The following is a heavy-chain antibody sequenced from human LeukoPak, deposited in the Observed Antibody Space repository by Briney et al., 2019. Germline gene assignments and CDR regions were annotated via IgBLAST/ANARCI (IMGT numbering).Heavy chain of an antibody. CDR1: GYSISSGYY. CDR2: IYHSGST. D-gene: IGHD4-17*01. J-gene: IGHJ5*02. CDR3: ARDTGTTGEVKFDP. Sequence: SETLSLTCTVSGYSISSGYYWGWIRQPPGKGLEWIGSIYHSGSTYYNPSLKSRVAISVDTSKNQVSLKLSSVTAADTAVYYCARDTGTTGEVKFDPWGQETRVTVSS. V-gene: IGHV4-38-2*02.